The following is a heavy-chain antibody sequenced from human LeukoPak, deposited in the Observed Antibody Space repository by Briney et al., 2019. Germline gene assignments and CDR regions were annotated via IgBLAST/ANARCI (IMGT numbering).Heavy chain of an antibody. V-gene: IGHV3-74*01. D-gene: IGHD1-1*01. J-gene: IGHJ4*02. CDR3: ARDRTNFDY. CDR2: INGDGSDT. CDR1: GFTFSSYW. Sequence: QPGGSLRLSCAASGFTFSSYWMHWVRQAPGKGLVWVSCINGDGSDTNYADSVKGRFTISRDNAKNTLYLQMTSLRAEDTAVYYCARDRTNFDYWGQGTLVTVSS.